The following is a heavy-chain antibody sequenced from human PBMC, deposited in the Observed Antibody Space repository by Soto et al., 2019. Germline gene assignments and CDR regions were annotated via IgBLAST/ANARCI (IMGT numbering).Heavy chain of an antibody. CDR2: IYWDDDR. CDR1: GFSLSTSGVN. Sequence: QITLKESGPTLVKPTQTLTLTCTFSGFSLSTSGVNVGWIRQPPGKALEWLALIYWDDDRLYTPSLKSRLTITKDTSKNQVVLTMTTMAPVDTATYYCGHRPQRGTTLDYWGQGTLVTVSS. D-gene: IGHD7-27*01. J-gene: IGHJ4*02. V-gene: IGHV2-5*02. CDR3: GHRPQRGTTLDY.